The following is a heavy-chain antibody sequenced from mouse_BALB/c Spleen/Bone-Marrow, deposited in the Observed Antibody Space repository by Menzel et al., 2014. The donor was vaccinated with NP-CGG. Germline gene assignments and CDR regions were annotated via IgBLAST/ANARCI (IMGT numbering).Heavy chain of an antibody. Sequence: VQLQQPGPGLVKPSQSLSLTCSVTGYSITSGYYWNWIRQFPGNKLEWMGYISYDGSNNYNPSHKNRISITRDTSKNQFFLKLNSVTTEDTATYYCAKGGIYLMDYWGQGTSVTVSS. CDR2: ISYDGSN. CDR1: GYSITSGYY. V-gene: IGHV3-6*02. J-gene: IGHJ4*01. CDR3: AKGGIYLMDY. D-gene: IGHD5-5*01.